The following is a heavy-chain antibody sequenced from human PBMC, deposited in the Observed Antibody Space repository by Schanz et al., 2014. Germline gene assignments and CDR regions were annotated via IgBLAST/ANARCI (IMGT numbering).Heavy chain of an antibody. CDR2: IWYDGSNK. D-gene: IGHD2-2*01. CDR1: GFTFSSYA. V-gene: IGHV3-30*02. J-gene: IGHJ4*02. Sequence: QVQLVESGGGVVQPGGSLRLSCAASGFTFSSYAMHWVRQAPGKGLEWVAFIWYDGSNKYYADSVKGRFTISRDNSKNTLYLQMNSLRAEDTAVYYCAKDLLYGAPMPLNHLDYWGQGTLVTVSS. CDR3: AKDLLYGAPMPLNHLDY.